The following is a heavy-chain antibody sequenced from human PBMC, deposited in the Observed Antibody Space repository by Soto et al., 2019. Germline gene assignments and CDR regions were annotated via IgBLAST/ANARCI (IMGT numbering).Heavy chain of an antibody. CDR1: GASSSNYH. Sequence: PSETLSLTCTVSGASSSNYHWNWIRQPPGKGLEWIGYIYYSGTYYNPSLTSRVSMSLDTSKTQFSLNLKSVSTSDTAVYFCALGGFNYGRPFDFWGHGTQVTVSS. CDR3: ALGGFNYGRPFDF. D-gene: IGHD5-18*01. V-gene: IGHV4-59*01. J-gene: IGHJ4*01. CDR2: IYYSGT.